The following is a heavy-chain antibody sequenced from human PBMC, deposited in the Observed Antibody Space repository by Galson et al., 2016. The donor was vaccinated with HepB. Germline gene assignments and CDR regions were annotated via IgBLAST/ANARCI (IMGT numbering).Heavy chain of an antibody. Sequence: SETLSLTCTVSGGSIGSSSYYWGWIRQPPGKGLGWIGSIYYSGSTYYNPSLKSRVTISVDTSKNQFSLKLSSVTAADTAVYYCVRKSLAGRVDYWGQGTLVTVSS. D-gene: IGHD6-19*01. CDR3: VRKSLAGRVDY. CDR1: GGSIGSSSYY. J-gene: IGHJ4*02. CDR2: IYYSGST. V-gene: IGHV4-39*01.